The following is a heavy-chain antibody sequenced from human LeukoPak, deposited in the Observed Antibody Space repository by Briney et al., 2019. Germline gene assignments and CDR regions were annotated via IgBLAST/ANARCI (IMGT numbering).Heavy chain of an antibody. CDR1: GYTFTGYY. CDR2: INPNSGGT. J-gene: IGHJ5*02. Sequence: ASVKVSCKASGYTFTGYYMHWVRQAPGQGLEWMGWINPNSGGTNYAQKFQGRVTMTRDTSISTAYMELSRLRSDDTAVYYCARDQAPRMIRFGGPRRWFDPWGQGTRVTVPS. D-gene: IGHD3-16*01. CDR3: ARDQAPRMIRFGGPRRWFDP. V-gene: IGHV1-2*02.